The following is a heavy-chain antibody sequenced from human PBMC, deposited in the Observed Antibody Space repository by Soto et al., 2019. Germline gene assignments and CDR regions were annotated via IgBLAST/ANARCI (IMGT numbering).Heavy chain of an antibody. J-gene: IGHJ6*03. Sequence: QVQLVQSGAEVKKPGASVKVSCKASGYTFTSYGISWVRQAPGQGLEWMGWISAYNGNTNYAHKLQGRVTMTTDTSTSTAYMELRSLRSDDTAVYYCARVVGKTTAAGEYYYYMDVWGKGTTVTVSS. D-gene: IGHD6-13*01. V-gene: IGHV1-18*01. CDR1: GYTFTSYG. CDR3: ARVVGKTTAAGEYYYYMDV. CDR2: ISAYNGNT.